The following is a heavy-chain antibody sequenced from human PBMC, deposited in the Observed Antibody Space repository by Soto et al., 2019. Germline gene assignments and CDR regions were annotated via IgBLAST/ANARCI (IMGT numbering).Heavy chain of an antibody. CDR2: INAGNGNT. D-gene: IGHD6-19*01. CDR1: GYTSTGYA. Sequence: GASVKVSCKASGYTSTGYAMHWVRQAPGQRLEWMGWINAGNGNTKYSQKFQGRVTITRDTSASTAYMELSSLRSEDTAVYYCARAVAVAADFDYWGQGTRVTVAS. V-gene: IGHV1-3*01. J-gene: IGHJ4*02. CDR3: ARAVAVAADFDY.